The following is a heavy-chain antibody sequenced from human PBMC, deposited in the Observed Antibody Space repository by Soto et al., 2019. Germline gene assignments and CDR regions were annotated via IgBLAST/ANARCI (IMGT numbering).Heavy chain of an antibody. CDR1: GGSISSGGYH. CDR3: TRLEAEWGLGHRVFDY. CDR2: IYSSGST. V-gene: IGHV4-31*03. J-gene: IGHJ4*02. D-gene: IGHD2-21*01. Sequence: QVQLQESGPGLVRPSQTLSLTCTVSGGSISSGGYHWSWIRQHPGKGLELIGYIYSSGSTYYNPSLRCRVTISVYRAKNQFSLKLRSVSAAYTAVYYCTRLEAEWGLGHRVFDYWGQGTLVTVSS.